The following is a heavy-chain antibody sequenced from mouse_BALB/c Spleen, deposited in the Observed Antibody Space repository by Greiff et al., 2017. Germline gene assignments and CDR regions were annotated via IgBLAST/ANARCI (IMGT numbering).Heavy chain of an antibody. CDR1: GFTFSSYA. Sequence: EVQRVESGGGLVKPGGSLKLSCAASGFTFSSYAMSWVRQTPEKRLEWVATISSGGSYTYYPDSVKGRFTISRDNAKNTLYLQMSSLRSEDTAMYYCARQDYGRDWYFDVWGAGTTVTVSS. V-gene: IGHV5-9-3*01. J-gene: IGHJ1*01. D-gene: IGHD1-1*01. CDR2: ISSGGSYT. CDR3: ARQDYGRDWYFDV.